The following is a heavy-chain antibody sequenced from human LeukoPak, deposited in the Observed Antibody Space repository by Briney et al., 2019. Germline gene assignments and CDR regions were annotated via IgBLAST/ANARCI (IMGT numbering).Heavy chain of an antibody. D-gene: IGHD3-9*01. CDR1: GYTFTGYY. V-gene: IGHV1-2*02. Sequence: ASVRVSCKASGYTFTGYYMHWVRQAPGQGLEWMGWINPNSGGTNYAQNFQGRVTMTRDTSNSTAYMELSRLRYNDTAIYYCARIYDVLTAYPFDYWGQGTLVTVSS. CDR3: ARIYDVLTAYPFDY. CDR2: INPNSGGT. J-gene: IGHJ4*02.